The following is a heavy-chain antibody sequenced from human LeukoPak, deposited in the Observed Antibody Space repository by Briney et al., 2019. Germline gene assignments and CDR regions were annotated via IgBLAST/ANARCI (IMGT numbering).Heavy chain of an antibody. D-gene: IGHD6-19*01. CDR3: ARDRISSGWYELGY. V-gene: IGHV1-2*02. CDR1: GDTFTGYY. J-gene: IGHJ4*02. CDR2: INPNSGGT. Sequence: ASVKVSCKASGDTFTGYYMHLVRQAPGQGLEWMGWINPNSGGTNYAQKFQGSVTMTRDTSISTAYMELSRLRSDDTAVYYCARDRISSGWYELGYWGQGTLVTVSS.